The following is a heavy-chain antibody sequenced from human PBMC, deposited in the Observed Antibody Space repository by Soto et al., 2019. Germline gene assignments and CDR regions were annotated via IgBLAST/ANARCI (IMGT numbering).Heavy chain of an antibody. J-gene: IGHJ6*02. CDR2: ISYDGSNE. Sequence: QVQLVESGGGVVQPGRSLRLSCAASGFTFSSSGMHWVRQAPGKGLEWVAVISYDGSNEYYADSVKGRFTISRDNSKNTLYLQMNSLRAEDTAVYYCASCRGSGKRCYLGMDVWGQGTTGTVSS. V-gene: IGHV3-30*03. D-gene: IGHD3-10*01. CDR1: GFTFSSSG. CDR3: ASCRGSGKRCYLGMDV.